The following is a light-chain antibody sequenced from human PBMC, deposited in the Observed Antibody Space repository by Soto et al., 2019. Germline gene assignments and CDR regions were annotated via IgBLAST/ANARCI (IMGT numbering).Light chain of an antibody. CDR2: GNS. J-gene: IGLJ1*01. CDR3: QSYDRSLRGYV. Sequence: QSVLTQPPSVSGAPGQRVTISCTGSSSNIGAGYDVHWYQQLPGTAPKLLIYGNSNRPSGVPDRFSGSKSGTSASLAITGLQAEDEAYYYCQSYDRSLRGYVFGTGTKVTVL. V-gene: IGLV1-40*01. CDR1: SSNIGAGYD.